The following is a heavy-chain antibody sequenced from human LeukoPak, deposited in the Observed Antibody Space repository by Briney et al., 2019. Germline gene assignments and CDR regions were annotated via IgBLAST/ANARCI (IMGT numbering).Heavy chain of an antibody. J-gene: IGHJ4*02. CDR3: AKPRYYDILTGHFDY. Sequence: GGSLRLSRAASGFTFSSYAMSWVRQAPGKGLEWVSAISGSGGSTYYADSVKGRFTISRDNSKNTLYLQMNSLRAEDTAVYYCAKPRYYDILTGHFDYWGQGTLVTVSS. CDR2: ISGSGGST. CDR1: GFTFSSYA. D-gene: IGHD3-9*01. V-gene: IGHV3-23*01.